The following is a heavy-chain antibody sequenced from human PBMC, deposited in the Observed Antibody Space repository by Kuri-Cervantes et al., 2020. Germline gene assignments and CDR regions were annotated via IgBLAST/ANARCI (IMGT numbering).Heavy chain of an antibody. Sequence: GGSLRLSCAASGISFSTTVMSWGRQPPGKGLERVAKINQDGSEKYYVDSVKGRFTISRDNSKNTLYLQMNSLRGEDTAVYYCAKEGAAVAGLYYHMDVWGKGTTVTVSS. D-gene: IGHD6-19*01. J-gene: IGHJ6*03. V-gene: IGHV3-7*01. CDR3: AKEGAAVAGLYYHMDV. CDR2: INQDGSEK. CDR1: GISFSTTV.